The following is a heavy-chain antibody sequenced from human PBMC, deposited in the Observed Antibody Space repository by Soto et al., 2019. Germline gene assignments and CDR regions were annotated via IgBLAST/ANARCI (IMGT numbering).Heavy chain of an antibody. CDR2: ISAYNGNT. D-gene: IGHD3-3*01. V-gene: IGHV1-18*01. J-gene: IGHJ4*02. Sequence: GASVKVSCKASGYTFTSYGISWVRQAPGQGLEWMGWISAYNGNTNYAQKLQGRVTMTTDTSTSTAYMELRSLRSDDTAVYYCARDVEAYYDFWSGYVIQYYFDYWGQGTLVTVSS. CDR1: GYTFTSYG. CDR3: ARDVEAYYDFWSGYVIQYYFDY.